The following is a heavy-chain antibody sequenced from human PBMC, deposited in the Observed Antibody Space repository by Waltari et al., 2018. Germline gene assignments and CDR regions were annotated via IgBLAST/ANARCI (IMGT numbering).Heavy chain of an antibody. Sequence: QVQLQESGPGLVKPSETLSLTCTVSGGSISSHYWSWIRPPPGKGLEWIGYIYYSGSTNYNPSLKSRVTISVDTSKNQFSLKLSSVTAADTAVYYCARVKVTAAAGTGDYYYYYGMDVWGQGTTVTVSS. CDR2: IYYSGST. CDR1: GGSISSHY. CDR3: ARVKVTAAAGTGDYYYYYGMDV. V-gene: IGHV4-59*11. D-gene: IGHD6-13*01. J-gene: IGHJ6*02.